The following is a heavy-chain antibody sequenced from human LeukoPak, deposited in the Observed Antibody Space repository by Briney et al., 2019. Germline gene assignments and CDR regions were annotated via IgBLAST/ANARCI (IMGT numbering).Heavy chain of an antibody. D-gene: IGHD6-6*01. CDR3: ASRRYSSSKGAYYGMDV. CDR1: GFTVSSNY. Sequence: GGSLRLFCAASGFTVSSNYMSWVRQAPGKGLEWVSVIYSGGSTYYADSVKGRFTISRDNSKNTLYLQMNSLRAEDTAVYYCASRRYSSSKGAYYGMDVWGQGTTVTVSS. V-gene: IGHV3-66*01. J-gene: IGHJ6*02. CDR2: IYSGGST.